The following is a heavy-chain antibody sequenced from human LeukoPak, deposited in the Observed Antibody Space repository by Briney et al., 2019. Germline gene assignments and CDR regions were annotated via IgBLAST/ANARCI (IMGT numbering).Heavy chain of an antibody. J-gene: IGHJ1*01. CDR3: AKVGGYCSRTTCLGEYFQY. Sequence: PGGSLRLSCAASGFTFSTYDMNWVRQAPGKGLEWVSRIRVGGGGTYYTDSVKGRFTISRDDSQNTLYLQMNSLRADDTAVYYCAKVGGYCSRTTCLGEYFQYRGHGTLVTVSS. CDR1: GFTFSTYD. D-gene: IGHD2-2*01. CDR2: IRVGGGGT. V-gene: IGHV3-23*01.